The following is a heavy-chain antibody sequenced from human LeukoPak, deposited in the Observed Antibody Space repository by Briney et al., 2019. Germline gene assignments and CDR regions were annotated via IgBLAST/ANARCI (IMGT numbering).Heavy chain of an antibody. CDR1: GFTFDDYA. CDR2: ISWNRGTI. CDR3: ARLAAAGTDDAFDI. V-gene: IGHV3-9*01. J-gene: IGHJ3*02. D-gene: IGHD6-13*01. Sequence: PGRSLRLSCAASGFTFDDYAMHWVRQAPGKGLEWVSGISWNRGTIGYADSVKGRFTISRDNAKNSLYLQMNSLRAEDTAVYYCARLAAAGTDDAFDIWGQGTMVTVSS.